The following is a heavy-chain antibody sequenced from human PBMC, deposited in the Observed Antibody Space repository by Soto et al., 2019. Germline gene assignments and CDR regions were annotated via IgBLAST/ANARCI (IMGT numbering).Heavy chain of an antibody. CDR1: GGSFSGYY. CDR3: ASITIFGVVTTIDP. V-gene: IGHV4-34*01. J-gene: IGHJ5*02. Sequence: QVQLQQWGAGLLKPSETLSLTCAVYGGSFSGYYWSWIRQPPGKGLEWIGEITHSGSTNYNPSLKSRVTISVDTSQNQFSLKLSSVTAADTAVYYWASITIFGVVTTIDPWGQGTLVTVSS. CDR2: ITHSGST. D-gene: IGHD3-3*01.